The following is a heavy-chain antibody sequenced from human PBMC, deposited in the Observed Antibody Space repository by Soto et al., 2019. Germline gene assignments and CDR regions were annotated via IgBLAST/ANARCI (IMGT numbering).Heavy chain of an antibody. V-gene: IGHV1-69*13. CDR3: VRVLFGGNNWFDP. J-gene: IGHJ5*02. D-gene: IGHD3-16*01. CDR2: IIPIFGTA. Sequence: SVKVSCKASGCTFSSYAISWVRQAPGQGLEWMGGIIPIFGTANYAQKFQGRVTITADESTSTAYMELSSLRSEETDVYYCVRVLFGGNNWFDPWGQGTLVTVSS. CDR1: GCTFSSYA.